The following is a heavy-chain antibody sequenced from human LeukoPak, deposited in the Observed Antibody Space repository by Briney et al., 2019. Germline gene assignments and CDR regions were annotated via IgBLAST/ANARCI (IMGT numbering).Heavy chain of an antibody. V-gene: IGHV3-48*04. CDR1: GFTFSSYS. D-gene: IGHD3-10*01. J-gene: IGHJ4*02. CDR3: ARGLWFGEYAFDY. CDR2: ISSSSSTI. Sequence: GGSLRLSCAASGFTFSSYSMNWVRQAPGKGLEWVSYISSSSSTIYYADSVKGRFTISRDNAKNSLYLQMNSLRAGDTAVYYCARGLWFGEYAFDYWGQGTLVTVSS.